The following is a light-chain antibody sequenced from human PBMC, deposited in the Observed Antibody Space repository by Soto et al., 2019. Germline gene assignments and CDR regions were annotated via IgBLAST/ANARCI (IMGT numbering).Light chain of an antibody. V-gene: IGKV3-15*01. Sequence: EIVMTQSPATLSVSPGERATLSCRASQSVSSNLAWYQQKPGQAPRLLIYDASTSATGIPARFSGSGSGTEFTLTINSLQSEDFAVYFCQQYNDWLPLTFGGGTKVEIK. CDR3: QQYNDWLPLT. CDR1: QSVSSN. CDR2: DAS. J-gene: IGKJ4*01.